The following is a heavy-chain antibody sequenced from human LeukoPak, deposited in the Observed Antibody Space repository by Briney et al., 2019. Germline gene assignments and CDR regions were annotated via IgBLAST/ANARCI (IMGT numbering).Heavy chain of an antibody. Sequence: GRSLRLSCAASGFTFSSCAMHWVRQAPGKGLEWVAVISYDGSNKYYADSVKGRFTISRDNSKNTLYLQMNSLRAEDTAVYYCARGATSFDYWGQGTLVTVSS. V-gene: IGHV3-30*01. D-gene: IGHD1-26*01. CDR1: GFTFSSCA. CDR3: ARGATSFDY. CDR2: ISYDGSNK. J-gene: IGHJ4*02.